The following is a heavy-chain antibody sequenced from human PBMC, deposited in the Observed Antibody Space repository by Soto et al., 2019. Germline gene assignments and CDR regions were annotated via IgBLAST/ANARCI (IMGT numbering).Heavy chain of an antibody. CDR1: GFTFSSYA. Sequence: EVQLLESGGGLVQPGGSLRLSCAASGFTFSSYAMSWVRQAPGKGLEWVSAISGSGGSTYYADSVKGRFTISRDNSKNPLYLQMNSLRAEDTAVYYCAKVVEDIVVVPAATQLSSSSGYYYGMDVWGQGTTVTVSS. CDR3: AKVVEDIVVVPAATQLSSSSGYYYGMDV. V-gene: IGHV3-23*01. CDR2: ISGSGGST. D-gene: IGHD2-2*01. J-gene: IGHJ6*02.